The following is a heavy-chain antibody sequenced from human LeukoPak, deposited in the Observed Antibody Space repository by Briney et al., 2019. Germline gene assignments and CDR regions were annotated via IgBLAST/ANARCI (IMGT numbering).Heavy chain of an antibody. CDR2: IYYSGST. Sequence: SETLSLTCTVSGGSISSYYWSWIRQPPGKGLEWIGYIYYSGSTNYNPSLKSRVTMSVETSKHQFSLELSSVTAADTAVYYCAREEGYYAYFDYWGQGALVTVSS. CDR1: GGSISSYY. V-gene: IGHV4-59*12. CDR3: AREEGYYAYFDY. D-gene: IGHD3-22*01. J-gene: IGHJ4*02.